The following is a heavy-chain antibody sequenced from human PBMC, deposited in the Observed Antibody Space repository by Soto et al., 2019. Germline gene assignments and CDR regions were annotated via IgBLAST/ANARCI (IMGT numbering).Heavy chain of an antibody. CDR2: ISAAGDP. V-gene: IGHV3-13*05. CDR1: GFTVRNYD. Sequence: EVQLVESGGGLVQPGGSLRLSCEASGFTVRNYDMHWVRQGTGKGLEWVSGISAAGDPDYADSVEGRFTISRENAQHSFFLQMNSLRVGDTAVYYCARTDRDFYGLDVWGPGTRVIVSS. CDR3: ARTDRDFYGLDV. J-gene: IGHJ6*02.